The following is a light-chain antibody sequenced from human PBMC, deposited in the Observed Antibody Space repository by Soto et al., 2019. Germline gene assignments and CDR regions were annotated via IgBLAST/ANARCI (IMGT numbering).Light chain of an antibody. CDR1: QSISTW. CDR3: QQYMNYAT. Sequence: DIQMTQSPSTLSAYVGDRVTFTCRASQSISTWLAWYQQKPGKAPKLLIYDASSLQSDVPSRFSGSGSGTEFTLTISALQTYDFESYYCQQYMNYATFGQGPKVDI. J-gene: IGKJ1*01. CDR2: DAS. V-gene: IGKV1-5*01.